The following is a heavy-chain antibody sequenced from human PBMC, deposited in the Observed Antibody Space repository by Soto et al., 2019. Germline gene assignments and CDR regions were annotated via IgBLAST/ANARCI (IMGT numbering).Heavy chain of an antibody. D-gene: IGHD4-17*01. CDR1: GFNFSDYY. Sequence: GSMRLSCAASGFNFSDYYIHWIRRATGKGLEWISYISGNGEIIQYAASARGRFTISRDNAENSVYLEMDSLRAEDTALYYCARDVDADFRTDFDYWGRGTLVTVSS. CDR2: ISGNGEII. J-gene: IGHJ4*02. V-gene: IGHV3-11*01. CDR3: ARDVDADFRTDFDY.